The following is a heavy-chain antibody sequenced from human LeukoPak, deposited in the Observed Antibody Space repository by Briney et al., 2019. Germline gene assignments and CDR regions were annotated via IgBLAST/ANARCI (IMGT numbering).Heavy chain of an antibody. CDR2: IRYSGST. CDR1: GGSISSNSYY. CDR3: ASTSSGWSTRTGFDF. D-gene: IGHD6-19*01. Sequence: PSETLCLTCTVSGGSISSNSYYWGRIRQPPGEGLEWIGSIRYSGSTYYNPSLRGRVTISVNTPKNQFYLTVTSVTAADTAVYYCASTSSGWSTRTGFDFWGQGTLAIASA. J-gene: IGHJ4*02. V-gene: IGHV4-39*01.